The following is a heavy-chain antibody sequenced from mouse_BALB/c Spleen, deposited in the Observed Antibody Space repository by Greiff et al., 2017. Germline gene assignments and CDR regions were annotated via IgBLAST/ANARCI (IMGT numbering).Heavy chain of an antibody. CDR2: INPGSGGT. Sequence: QVHVKQSGAELVRPGTSVKVSCKASGYAFTNYLIEWVKQRPGQGLEWIGVINPGSGGTNYNEKFKGKATLTADKSSSTAYMQLSSLTSDDSAVYFCAREVGYYENYWGQGTTLTVSS. D-gene: IGHD2-3*01. J-gene: IGHJ2*01. CDR3: AREVGYYENY. V-gene: IGHV1-54*01. CDR1: GYAFTNYL.